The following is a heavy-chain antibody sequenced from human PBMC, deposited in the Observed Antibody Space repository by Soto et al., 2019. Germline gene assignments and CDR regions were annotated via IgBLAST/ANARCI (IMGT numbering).Heavy chain of an antibody. CDR1: GYSFTSYW. CDR2: IYPGDSDT. CDR3: AYTQGSHGGLDYGMDV. Sequence: GESLKISCKGSGYSFTSYWIGWVRQMPGKGLEWMGIIYPGDSDTRYSPSFQGQVTISADKSISTAFLEWSSLKASDTAVYYCAYTQGSHGGLDYGMDVWGQGTSVTVSS. J-gene: IGHJ6*02. D-gene: IGHD2-2*02. V-gene: IGHV5-51*01.